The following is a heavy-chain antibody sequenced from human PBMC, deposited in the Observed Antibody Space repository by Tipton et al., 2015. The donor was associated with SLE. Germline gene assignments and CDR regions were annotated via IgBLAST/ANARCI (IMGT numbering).Heavy chain of an antibody. D-gene: IGHD3-16*01. Sequence: GSLRLSCAASGFTFSSFAMSWVRQVPGKGLEWVSVISASGNTTYYADSVKGRFTISRDNSKNTLFLQMNSLRAEDTAVYYCARQGALVASPSAPMDVWGQGTTVTASS. CDR3: ARQGALVASPSAPMDV. V-gene: IGHV3-23*01. J-gene: IGHJ6*02. CDR2: ISASGNTT. CDR1: GFTFSSFA.